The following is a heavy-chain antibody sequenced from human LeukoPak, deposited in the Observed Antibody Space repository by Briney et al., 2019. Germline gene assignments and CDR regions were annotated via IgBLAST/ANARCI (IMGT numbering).Heavy chain of an antibody. Sequence: PSDTLSLTCAVSGYSISGTNYWAWIRQPPGEGLEWIGHIYYSGGIYYNPSLKSRVTMSVDTSKNQFSLKLSSVTAVDTAVYYCARKATTGPTKAAFDIWGQGTMVTVSS. V-gene: IGHV4-28*05. D-gene: IGHD4-17*01. CDR3: ARKATTGPTKAAFDI. CDR2: IYYSGGI. CDR1: GYSISGTNY. J-gene: IGHJ3*02.